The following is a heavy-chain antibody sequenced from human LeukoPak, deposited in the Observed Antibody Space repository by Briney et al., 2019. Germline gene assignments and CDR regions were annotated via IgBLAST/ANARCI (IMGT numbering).Heavy chain of an antibody. CDR2: IYYSGST. Sequence: PSETLSLICTVSGGSISSYYWSWIRQPPGKGREWIGYIYYSGSTNYNPSLKSRVTISVDTSKNQFSLKLSSVTAADTAVYYCAREGRYYYDSSGYPWFDPWGQGTLVTVSS. V-gene: IGHV4-59*01. CDR3: AREGRYYYDSSGYPWFDP. J-gene: IGHJ5*02. D-gene: IGHD3-22*01. CDR1: GGSISSYY.